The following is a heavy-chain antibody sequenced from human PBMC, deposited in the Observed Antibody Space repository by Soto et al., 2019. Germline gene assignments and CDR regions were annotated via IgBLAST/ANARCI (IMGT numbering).Heavy chain of an antibody. J-gene: IGHJ6*02. CDR2: ISYDGSNK. Sequence: PGGSPRLSCAASGVTFSSYGMHGVRQAPGKGLEWVAVISYDGSNKYYADSVKGRFTISRDNSKNTLYLQMNSLRAEDTAVYYCAKDLLRFLEWLSPSSGMDVWGQGTTVTVSS. CDR3: AKDLLRFLEWLSPSSGMDV. CDR1: GVTFSSYG. D-gene: IGHD3-3*01. V-gene: IGHV3-30*18.